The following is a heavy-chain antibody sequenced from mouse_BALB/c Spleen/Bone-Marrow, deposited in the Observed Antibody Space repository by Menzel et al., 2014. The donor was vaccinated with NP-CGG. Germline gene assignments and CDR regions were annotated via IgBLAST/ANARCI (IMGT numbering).Heavy chain of an antibody. V-gene: IGHV7-3*02. D-gene: IGHD1-1*01. CDR2: IRNKANGYTA. CDR3: ARDENYDICWYFDV. CDR1: GFTFTDYY. Sequence: EVQRVESGGGLVQPGGSLRLSCATSGFTFTDYYMSWVRQTPGKALEWLGFIRNKANGYTADYSVSVKGRFTISRDNSQNILYLQMNALRAEDTATYYCARDENYDICWYFDVWGAGTTVTVSS. J-gene: IGHJ1*01.